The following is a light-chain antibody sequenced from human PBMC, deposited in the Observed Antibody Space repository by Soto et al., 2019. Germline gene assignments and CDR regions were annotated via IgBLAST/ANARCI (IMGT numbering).Light chain of an antibody. CDR2: EVT. Sequence: QSVLAQPASVSGSPGQSITISCAGTGSDVGGYDYVSWYQHHPGKAPKVMIYEVTNRPSGVSNRFSGSKSGNTASLTISGLLAEDEADYYCSSYTSSSTYVFGTGTNV. CDR3: SSYTSSSTYV. J-gene: IGLJ1*01. CDR1: GSDVGGYDY. V-gene: IGLV2-14*01.